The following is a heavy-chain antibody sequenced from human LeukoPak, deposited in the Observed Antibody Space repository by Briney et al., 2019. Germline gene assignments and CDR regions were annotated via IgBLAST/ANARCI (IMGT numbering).Heavy chain of an antibody. J-gene: IGHJ4*02. V-gene: IGHV3-53*01. CDR2: LYSGGST. D-gene: IGHD2-15*01. CDR3: VRDTRGPCNGGSCFWYYFDD. Sequence: PGGSLRLSCAASGFTVSSNYMSWVRQAPGKGLEWVSVLYSGGSTFYADSVKGRFTISRDNAKNTLYLQMNGLRAEDTAVYYCVRDTRGPCNGGSCFWYYFDDWGQGTLVTVSS. CDR1: GFTVSSNY.